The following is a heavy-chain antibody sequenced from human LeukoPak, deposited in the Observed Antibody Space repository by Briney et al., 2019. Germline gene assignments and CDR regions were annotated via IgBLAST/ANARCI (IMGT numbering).Heavy chain of an antibody. Sequence: SETLSLTCTVTGGSISSYYWSWFRQPPGKGLEWIGYIYYSGSTNYSPSLKSRVTISIDTSKNQFSLKLSSVTAAGTAVYYCARANGGYDLGYFDYWGQGTLVTVSS. D-gene: IGHD5-12*01. CDR1: GGSISSYY. V-gene: IGHV4-59*08. J-gene: IGHJ4*02. CDR3: ARANGGYDLGYFDY. CDR2: IYYSGST.